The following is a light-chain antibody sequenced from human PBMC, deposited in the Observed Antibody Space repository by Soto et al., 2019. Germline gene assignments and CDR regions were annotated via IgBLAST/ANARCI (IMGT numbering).Light chain of an antibody. CDR3: QQSYGTWT. CDR1: QSINKY. CDR2: AAS. J-gene: IGKJ1*01. V-gene: IGKV1-39*01. Sequence: DIQMPQSPSSLSTSVGDRVTITCRASQSINKYLNWYQQKLGKAPKLLIYAASTFQIGVPLRFSGSGSGTFFTLTISSLQAEEFATYYCQQSYGTWTFGQGTQVKIK.